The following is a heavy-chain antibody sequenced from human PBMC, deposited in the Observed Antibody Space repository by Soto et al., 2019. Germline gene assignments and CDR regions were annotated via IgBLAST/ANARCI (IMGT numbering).Heavy chain of an antibody. CDR3: ARDQGVVVTADNWFDP. D-gene: IGHD2-21*02. V-gene: IGHV4-4*07. Sequence: SETLPLPCTVSGGSITDYTWVWIRQPAGKGLEWTGRIFSSGSTNYNPSLKGRITMSLDTSKNQFSLKLNSATATDTAVYFCARDQGVVVTADNWFDPWGQGILVTVS. CDR2: IFSSGST. J-gene: IGHJ5*02. CDR1: GGSITDYT.